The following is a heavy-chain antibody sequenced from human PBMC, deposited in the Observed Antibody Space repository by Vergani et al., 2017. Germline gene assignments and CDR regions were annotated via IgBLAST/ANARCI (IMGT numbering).Heavy chain of an antibody. D-gene: IGHD3-3*01. J-gene: IGHJ5*02. CDR1: GGSFSGYY. Sequence: QVQLQQWGAGLLKPSETLSLTCAVYGGSFSGYYWSWIRQPPGKGLEWIGEINNSGSTNYNQSLKSRVTISVDTSKNQFSRKLISVTAADTAVYYGARHRRVNFWSGYYTRYNWFDPWGQGTLVTVSS. V-gene: IGHV4-34*01. CDR3: ARHRRVNFWSGYYTRYNWFDP. CDR2: INNSGST.